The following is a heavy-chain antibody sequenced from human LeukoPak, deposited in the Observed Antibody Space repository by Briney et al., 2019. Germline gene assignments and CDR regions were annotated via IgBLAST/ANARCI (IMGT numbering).Heavy chain of an antibody. J-gene: IGHJ6*02. CDR3: ARAYDFWSGYYPPLYGMDV. V-gene: IGHV3-11*01. Sequence: GGSLRLSCAASGFTFSDYYMSWIRQAPGKGLEWVSYISSSGSTIYYADSVKGRFTISRDNAKNLLYLQMNSLRAEDTAVYYCARAYDFWSGYYPPLYGMDVWGQGTTVTVSS. D-gene: IGHD3-3*01. CDR1: GFTFSDYY. CDR2: ISSSGSTI.